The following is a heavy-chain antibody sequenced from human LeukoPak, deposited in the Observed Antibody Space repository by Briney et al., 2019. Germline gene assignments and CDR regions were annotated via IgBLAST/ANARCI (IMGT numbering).Heavy chain of an antibody. D-gene: IGHD3-10*01. CDR1: GFTFSSYA. J-gene: IGHJ4*02. CDR3: AKDFRSGSYNFDY. CDR2: ISGSGGST. V-gene: IGHV3-23*01. Sequence: GGSLRLSCAASGFTFSSYAMSWVRQAPGKGLEWVSAISGSGGSTYYADSVKGRFTISRDNSKNTLYLQMNSPRAEDTAVYYCAKDFRSGSYNFDYWGQGTLVTVSS.